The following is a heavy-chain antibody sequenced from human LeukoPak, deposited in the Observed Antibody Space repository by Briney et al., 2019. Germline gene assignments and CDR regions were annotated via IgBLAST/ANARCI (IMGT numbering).Heavy chain of an antibody. D-gene: IGHD3-3*01. V-gene: IGHV3-30*18. CDR2: ISYDDSNK. CDR3: AKDYFSVTYYDFWSGFGDY. CDR1: GFTFSSYG. J-gene: IGHJ4*02. Sequence: GKSLRLSCAASGFTFSSYGMHWVRPPPDKGLKWVAVISYDDSNKQYADSVKGRFTISIDNSKNTLYLQMNSLRAGDTAVYYCAKDYFSVTYYDFWSGFGDYWGQGTLVTVSS.